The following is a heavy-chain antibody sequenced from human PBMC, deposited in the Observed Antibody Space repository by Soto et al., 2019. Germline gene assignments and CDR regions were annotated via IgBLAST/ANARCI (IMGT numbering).Heavy chain of an antibody. CDR2: ISAYNGNT. Sequence: ASVKVSCKASGYTLTSYGISWVRQAPGQGLEWMGWISAYNGNTNYAQKLQGRVTMTTDTSTSTAYMELRSLRSDDTAVYYCARVTNDYIWGSYGWFDPWGQGTLVTVSS. D-gene: IGHD3-16*01. CDR3: ARVTNDYIWGSYGWFDP. V-gene: IGHV1-18*01. J-gene: IGHJ5*02. CDR1: GYTLTSYG.